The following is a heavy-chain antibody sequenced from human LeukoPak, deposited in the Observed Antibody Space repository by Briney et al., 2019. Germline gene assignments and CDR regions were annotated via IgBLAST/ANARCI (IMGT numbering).Heavy chain of an antibody. CDR3: ARYCSSTSCYGGRWFDP. D-gene: IGHD2-2*01. V-gene: IGHV3-23*01. J-gene: IGHJ5*02. CDR1: GFTFSTYA. Sequence: PGGSLRLSCAASGFTFSTYAMSWVRQAPGKGLEWVSGISGSGGSTNYADSVKGRFTISRDNSKNTLYLQMNSLRVEDTAVYYCARYCSSTSCYGGRWFDPWGQGTLVIVSS. CDR2: ISGSGGST.